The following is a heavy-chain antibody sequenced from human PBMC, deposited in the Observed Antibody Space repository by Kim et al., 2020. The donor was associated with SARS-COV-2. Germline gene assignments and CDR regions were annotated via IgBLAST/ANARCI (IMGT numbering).Heavy chain of an antibody. Sequence: SETLSLTCTVSGDSITSGGYYWNWIRQQPGKGLEWIRSIYYGGNTHYIPSLKSRLTISVDTFKNHFSLNLNSATAADTAVYYCARDDSLGGFDYWGQGILVTVSA. CDR1: GDSITSGGYY. D-gene: IGHD7-27*01. CDR3: ARDDSLGGFDY. J-gene: IGHJ4*02. V-gene: IGHV4-31*03. CDR2: IYYGGNT.